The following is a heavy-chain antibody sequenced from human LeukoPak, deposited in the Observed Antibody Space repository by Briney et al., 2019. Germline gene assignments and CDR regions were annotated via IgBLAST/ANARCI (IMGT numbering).Heavy chain of an antibody. V-gene: IGHV4-39*01. J-gene: IGHJ4*02. CDR3: ARQRNYDFWGGYHEFDY. CDR2: IYYSGST. CDR1: GGSNSSSSYY. D-gene: IGHD3-3*01. Sequence: PSETLSLTCTVSGGSNSSSSYYWGWIRQPPGKGLEWIGSIYYSGSTYYNPSLKSRVTISVDTSKNQFSLKLSSVTAADTAVYYCARQRNYDFWGGYHEFDYWGQGTLVTVSS.